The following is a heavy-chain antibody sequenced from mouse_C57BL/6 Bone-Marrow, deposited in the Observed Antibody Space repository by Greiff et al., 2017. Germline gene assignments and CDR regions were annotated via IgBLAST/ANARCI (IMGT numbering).Heavy chain of an antibody. J-gene: IGHJ2*01. CDR3: TDDYYGSGQGYYFDY. V-gene: IGHV14-4*01. Sequence: VQLQQSGAELVRPGASVKLSCTASGFNIKDDYMHWVKQRPEQGLEWIGWIDPENGDTEYASKFQGKATLTADTSSNTAYLQLSSLTSEDTAVYYCTDDYYGSGQGYYFDYWGQGTTLTVSS. CDR2: IDPENGDT. D-gene: IGHD1-1*01. CDR1: GFNIKDDY.